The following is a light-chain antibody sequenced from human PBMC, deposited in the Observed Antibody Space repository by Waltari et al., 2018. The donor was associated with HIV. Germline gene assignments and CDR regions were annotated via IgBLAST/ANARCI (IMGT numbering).Light chain of an antibody. J-gene: IGLJ2*01. V-gene: IGLV1-44*01. Sequence: SVLTQPPSASGAPGQRVTISCSGNSSNIGRNTVTWYQQLPETAPKLLIYTNNQRPSGVPDRFSGSKSGTSASLAISGLQSGDEADYYCSTWDGGLRSVVFGGGTKLTVL. CDR1: SSNIGRNT. CDR2: TNN. CDR3: STWDGGLRSVV.